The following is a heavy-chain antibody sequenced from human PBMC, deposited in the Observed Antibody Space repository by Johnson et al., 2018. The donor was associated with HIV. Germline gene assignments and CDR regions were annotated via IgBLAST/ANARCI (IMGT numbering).Heavy chain of an antibody. CDR1: RFTFSSYG. CDR2: ISYDGANK. J-gene: IGHJ3*02. V-gene: IGHV3-30*18. CDR3: AKEGYYYDSKNDAFDI. Sequence: QMLLVESGGGVVQPGRSLRLSCVASRFTFSSYGMHWVRQAPGKGLEWVAVISYDGANKYYADSVKGRFTISRDNSKNTLYLQMNSLRAENTAVYYCAKEGYYYDSKNDAFDIWGQGTMVTVSS. D-gene: IGHD3-22*01.